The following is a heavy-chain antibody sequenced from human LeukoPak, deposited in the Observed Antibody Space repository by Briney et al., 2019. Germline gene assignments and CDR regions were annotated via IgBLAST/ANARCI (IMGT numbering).Heavy chain of an antibody. CDR2: SSGSGGST. J-gene: IGHJ6*02. CDR3: ARDRGMDV. Sequence: GGSLRLSCAVSGFTFSSNGMSWVRQAPGKGLEWVSGSSGSGGSTYYADSVKGRFTISRDNSKNTLYLQMNSLRAEDTAVYYCARDRGMDVWGQGSTVTVSS. V-gene: IGHV3-23*01. CDR1: GFTFSSNG.